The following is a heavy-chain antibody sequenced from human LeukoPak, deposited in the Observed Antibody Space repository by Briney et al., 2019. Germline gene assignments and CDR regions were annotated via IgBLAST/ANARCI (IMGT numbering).Heavy chain of an antibody. CDR3: ARRLPYYGMDG. CDR2: ISDSGSSI. J-gene: IGHJ6*02. V-gene: IGHV3-48*03. Sequence: GGSLRLSCASSGFTFSSYEMNWVRQAPGKGLELVSYISDSGSSIYLADSVKGRFTISRDNAKNSLYLQVNGLRDEDTTVYYCARRLPYYGMDGWGQGTTVTVSS. CDR1: GFTFSSYE.